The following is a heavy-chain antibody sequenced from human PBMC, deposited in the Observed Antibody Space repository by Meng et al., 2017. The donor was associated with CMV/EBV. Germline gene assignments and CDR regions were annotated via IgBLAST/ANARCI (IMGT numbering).Heavy chain of an antibody. V-gene: IGHV1-46*01. CDR3: ARDGPDIVVVPAAIRVAAAGTDYYYYYGMDV. Sequence: ASVKVSCKASGYTFTSYYMHWVRQAPGQGLEWMGIINPSGGSTSYAQKFQGRVTMTRDTSTSTVYMELSSLRSEDTAVYYCARDGPDIVVVPAAIRVAAAGTDYYYYYGMDVWGQGTTVTVSS. D-gene: IGHD2-2*02. J-gene: IGHJ6*02. CDR1: GYTFTSYY. CDR2: INPSGGST.